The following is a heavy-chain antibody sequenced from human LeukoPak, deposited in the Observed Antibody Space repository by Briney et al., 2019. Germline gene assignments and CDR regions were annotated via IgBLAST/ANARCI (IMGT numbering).Heavy chain of an antibody. J-gene: IGHJ4*02. D-gene: IGHD1-26*01. CDR2: IWYDGSNK. CDR3: ARDRGESYSNFDY. V-gene: IGHV3-33*08. CDR1: GFTFSSYS. Sequence: GGSLRLSCAASGFTFSSYSMHWVRQAPGKGLEWVAVIWYDGSNKYYADSVKGRFTISRDNSKNTLYLQMNSLRAEDTAVYYCARDRGESYSNFDYWGQGTLVTVSS.